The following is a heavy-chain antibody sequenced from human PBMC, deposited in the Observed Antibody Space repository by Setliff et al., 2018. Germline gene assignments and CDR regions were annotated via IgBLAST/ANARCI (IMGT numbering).Heavy chain of an antibody. V-gene: IGHV4-59*08. D-gene: IGHD3-10*01. CDR1: GGGSINNYY. CDR2: IDPSGDT. Sequence: PSETLSLTCTVSGGGSINNYYWSWVRQSPGKGLEWIGHIDPSGDTNYSPSLKSRVTISRDTSKNQLSLELTSVPTADTAVYYCARHVGTCSRGYNYYYYFMDVWGKGTTVTVSS. CDR3: ARHVGTCSRGYNYYYYFMDV. J-gene: IGHJ6*03.